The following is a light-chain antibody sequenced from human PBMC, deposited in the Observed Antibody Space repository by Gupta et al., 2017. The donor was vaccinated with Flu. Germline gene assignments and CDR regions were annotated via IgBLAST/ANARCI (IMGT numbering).Light chain of an antibody. CDR2: GAS. Sequence: EIVMTQSPATLSVSPGERATLSCRASQSVRSNLAWYQQKPGQAPRLLLYGASTRATGIPARFSGSGSGTEFTLTISSMQSEDFAVYYCHQYNNWPPLTFGGGTKVEIK. V-gene: IGKV3-15*01. CDR1: QSVRSN. CDR3: HQYNNWPPLT. J-gene: IGKJ4*01.